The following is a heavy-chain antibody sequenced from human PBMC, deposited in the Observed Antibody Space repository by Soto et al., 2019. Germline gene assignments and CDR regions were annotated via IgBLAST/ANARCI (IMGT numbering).Heavy chain of an antibody. J-gene: IGHJ6*02. CDR3: TAAGVRGVVMSGMDV. V-gene: IGHV3-15*01. CDR1: GFTFSKAW. D-gene: IGHD3-10*01. Sequence: DVQIVESGGGSVKPGGSLRLSCRTSGFTFSKAWMRWVRQAPGKGLEWVGRIRSNADGGTVEYAAPVKSRFIISRDDSTNTLYLQINSLDTEDTGVYYCTAAGVRGVVMSGMDVWGQGTAVTVSS. CDR2: IRSNADGGTV.